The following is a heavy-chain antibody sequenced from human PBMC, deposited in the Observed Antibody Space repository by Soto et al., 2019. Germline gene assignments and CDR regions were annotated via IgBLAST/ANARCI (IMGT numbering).Heavy chain of an antibody. CDR2: ISSSSSYT. D-gene: IGHD6-19*01. Sequence: GRSLRLSCAASGFTFSDYYMSWIRQAPGKGLEWVSYISSSSSYTYYADSVKGRFTISRDNSKNTLYLQMNSLRAEDTAVYYCANGVPGIAVAGTGYFQHWGQGTLVTVS. CDR1: GFTFSDYY. J-gene: IGHJ1*01. CDR3: ANGVPGIAVAGTGYFQH. V-gene: IGHV3-11*03.